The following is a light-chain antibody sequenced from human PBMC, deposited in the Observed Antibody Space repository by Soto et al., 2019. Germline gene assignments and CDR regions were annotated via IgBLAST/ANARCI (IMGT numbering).Light chain of an antibody. CDR1: QSVSSY. J-gene: IGKJ2*01. Sequence: EIVLTQSPATLSLSPGERATLSCRASQSVSSYLAWYQQKPGQAPRLLIYDASNSATGIPARFSGSGSGTAFTLTISSLEPEDFAVYYCQQPYTFGQGTKLEIK. CDR2: DAS. CDR3: QQPYT. V-gene: IGKV3-11*01.